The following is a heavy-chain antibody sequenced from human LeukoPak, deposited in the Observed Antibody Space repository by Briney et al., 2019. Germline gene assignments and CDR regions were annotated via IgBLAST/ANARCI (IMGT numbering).Heavy chain of an antibody. J-gene: IGHJ4*02. CDR2: ISANGDTT. V-gene: IGHV3-23*01. CDR3: AKEGRIAAGTGDYFDC. CDR1: GFTFSSYA. Sequence: GGSLRLSCAASGFTFSSYAMSWVRQAPGKGLEGVSGISANGDTTKYADSVKGRFTISRDNSKNTVFLQMNSLRADDTAAYYCAKEGRIAAGTGDYFDCWGQGALVTVSS. D-gene: IGHD6-13*01.